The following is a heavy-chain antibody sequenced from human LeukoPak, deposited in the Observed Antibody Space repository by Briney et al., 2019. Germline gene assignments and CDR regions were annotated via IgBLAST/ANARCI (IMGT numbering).Heavy chain of an antibody. D-gene: IGHD1-26*01. CDR2: IYHSGST. CDR1: GGSISSYY. J-gene: IGHJ3*02. CDR3: ARDRSGNYYSAFHI. Sequence: SETLSLTCTVSGGSISSYYWSWIRQTPGKGLEWIGSIYHSGSTYYNPSLKSRVTISVDTSKSQFSLKLASLTAADTAMYYCARDRSGNYYSAFHIWGQGTMVTVSS. V-gene: IGHV4-38-2*02.